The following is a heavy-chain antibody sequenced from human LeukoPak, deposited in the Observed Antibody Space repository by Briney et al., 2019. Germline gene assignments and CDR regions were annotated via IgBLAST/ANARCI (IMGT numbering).Heavy chain of an antibody. J-gene: IGHJ3*02. CDR1: GGTFSSYA. CDR2: IIPILGIA. CDR3: ARDWAGYYDFWSGDALDAFDI. Sequence: ASVKVSCKASGGTFSSYAISWVRQAPGQGLEWMGRIIPILGIANYAQKFQGRVTITADKSTSTAYMELSSLRSEDTAVYYCARDWAGYYDFWSGDALDAFDIWGQGTMVTVSS. D-gene: IGHD3-3*01. V-gene: IGHV1-69*04.